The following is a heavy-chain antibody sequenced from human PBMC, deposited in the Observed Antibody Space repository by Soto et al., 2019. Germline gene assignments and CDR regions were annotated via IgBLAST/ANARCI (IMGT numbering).Heavy chain of an antibody. CDR2: IYYSGST. CDR3: ARERSGEFALEGGDI. J-gene: IGHJ3*02. Sequence: QVPLQESGPGLVKPSQTLSLTCTVSGGSISSGGYYWSWIRQHPGKGLEWIGYIYYSGSTYYNPSLKSRFTISVDTSKNQFSLKLSSVTAADTAVYYCARERSGEFALEGGDIWGQGTMVTVSS. CDR1: GGSISSGGYY. D-gene: IGHD3-10*01. V-gene: IGHV4-31*03.